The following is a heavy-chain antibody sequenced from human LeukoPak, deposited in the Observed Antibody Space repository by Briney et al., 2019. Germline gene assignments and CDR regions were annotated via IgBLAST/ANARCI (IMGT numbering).Heavy chain of an antibody. Sequence: PSETLSLTCTVSGGSISSYYWGWICQPPGKGLEWIGSIYYSGSTYYNPSLKSRVTISVDTSKNQFSLKLSSVTAADTAVYYCARPVPYYYGSGRSYYFDYWGQGTLVTVSS. CDR3: ARPVPYYYGSGRSYYFDY. V-gene: IGHV4-39*01. CDR2: IYYSGST. J-gene: IGHJ4*02. CDR1: GGSISSYY. D-gene: IGHD3-10*01.